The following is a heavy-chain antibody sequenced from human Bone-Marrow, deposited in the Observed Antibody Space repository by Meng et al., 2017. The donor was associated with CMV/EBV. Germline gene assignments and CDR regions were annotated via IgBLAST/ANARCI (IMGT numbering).Heavy chain of an antibody. D-gene: IGHD2-2*01. CDR2: ISYDGSNK. J-gene: IGHJ4*02. CDR1: GFTFSSYA. V-gene: IGHV3-30*04. Sequence: GGSLRLSCAAAGFTFSSYAMHWVRQAPGKGLEWVAVISYDGSNKYYADSVKGRFTISRDNSKNTLCLQMNSLRAEDTAMYYCARDQFDIVVVPAATLDDWGQGTRVTVSS. CDR3: ARDQFDIVVVPAATLDD.